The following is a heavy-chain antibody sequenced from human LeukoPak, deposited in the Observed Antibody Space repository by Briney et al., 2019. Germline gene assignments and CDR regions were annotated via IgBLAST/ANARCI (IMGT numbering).Heavy chain of an antibody. J-gene: IGHJ4*02. Sequence: GGSLRLSCAASGFTFNTYTMNWVRQAPGKGLEWVSSITASSTATYSADSVKGRFTISRDNAKKSLYLQMNSLRAEDTAVYFCGRDTDFDYWGQGTLVTVSS. CDR1: GFTFNTYT. CDR2: ITASSTAT. CDR3: GRDTDFDY. V-gene: IGHV3-21*01.